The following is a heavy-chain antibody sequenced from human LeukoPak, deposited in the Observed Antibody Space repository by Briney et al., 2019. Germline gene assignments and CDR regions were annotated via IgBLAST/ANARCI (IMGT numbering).Heavy chain of an antibody. CDR2: ISSSGSTI. Sequence: PGGSLRLSCAASGFTFSSYSMNWVRQAPGKGLEWVSYISSSGSTIYYADSVKGRFTISRDNAKNSLYLQMNSLRAEDTAVYYCARRHPVAGSFDYWGQGTLVTVSS. D-gene: IGHD6-19*01. V-gene: IGHV3-48*04. J-gene: IGHJ4*02. CDR1: GFTFSSYS. CDR3: ARRHPVAGSFDY.